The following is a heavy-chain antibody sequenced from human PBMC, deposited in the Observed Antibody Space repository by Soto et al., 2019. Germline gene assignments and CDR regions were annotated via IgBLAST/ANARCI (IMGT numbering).Heavy chain of an antibody. CDR1: GFTFSSYS. CDR2: ISSSSSTI. J-gene: IGHJ6*02. CDR3: ASLDIVVVPAAIPYYYYGMDV. Sequence: EVQLVESGGGLVQPGGSLRLSCAASGFTFSSYSMNWVRQAPGKGLEWVSYISSSSSTIYYADSVKGRFAISRDNAKNSLYLQMNSLRAEDTAVYYCASLDIVVVPAAIPYYYYGMDVWGQGTTVTVSS. D-gene: IGHD2-2*03. V-gene: IGHV3-48*01.